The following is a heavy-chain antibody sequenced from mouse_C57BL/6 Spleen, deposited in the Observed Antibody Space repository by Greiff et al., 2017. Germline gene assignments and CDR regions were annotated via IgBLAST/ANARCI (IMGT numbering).Heavy chain of an antibody. D-gene: IGHD2-3*01. CDR2: INYDGSST. Sequence: EVQVVESEGGLVQPGSSMKLSCTASGFTFSDYYMAWVRQVPEKGLEWVANINYDGSSTYYLDSLKSRFIISRDNAKNILYLRMSSLKSEDTATYYCARDDGYYGAYWGQGTLVTVSA. V-gene: IGHV5-16*01. CDR1: GFTFSDYY. J-gene: IGHJ3*01. CDR3: ARDDGYYGAY.